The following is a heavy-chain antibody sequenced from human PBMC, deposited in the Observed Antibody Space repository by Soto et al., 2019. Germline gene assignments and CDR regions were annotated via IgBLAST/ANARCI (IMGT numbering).Heavy chain of an antibody. V-gene: IGHV3-7*01. J-gene: IGHJ4*02. D-gene: IGHD6-19*01. CDR3: ARGSGGWSGYFDY. CDR1: GFTFSTYG. Sequence: GGPLRPSFAPSGFTFSTYGRSGVRQGRGKGLKWVANIKQDGSEKYYVDSVKGRFTISRDNAKNSLYLQMNSLRAEDTAVYYCARGSGGWSGYFDYWGQGTLVTVSS. CDR2: IKQDGSEK.